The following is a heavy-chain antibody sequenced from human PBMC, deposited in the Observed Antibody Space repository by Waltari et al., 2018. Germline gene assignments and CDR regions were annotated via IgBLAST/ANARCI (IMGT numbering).Heavy chain of an antibody. J-gene: IGHJ4*02. V-gene: IGHV4-34*01. CDR3: ARLPPYYYDSSGYYRWGYDY. Sequence: QVQLQQWGAGLLKPSETLSLTCAVYGGSFSGYYWSWIRQPTGKGREWLGEINHRRSTNDNPSLKSRVTISVDTSKNQFSRKLSSVTAADTAVYYCARLPPYYYDSSGYYRWGYDYWGQGTLVTVSS. CDR2: INHRRST. D-gene: IGHD3-22*01. CDR1: GGSFSGYY.